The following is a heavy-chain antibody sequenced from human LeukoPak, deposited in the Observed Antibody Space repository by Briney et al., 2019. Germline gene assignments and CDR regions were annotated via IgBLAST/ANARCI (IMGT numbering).Heavy chain of an antibody. V-gene: IGHV4-59*12. J-gene: IGHJ4*02. CDR2: IYYSGST. D-gene: IGHD3-10*01. CDR1: GGSISSYY. CDR3: ARDGSGSYYRFDY. Sequence: SETLSLTCTVSGGSISSYYWSWIRQPPGKGLEWIGYIYYSGSTNYNPSLKSRVTISVDTSKNQFSLKLSSVTAADTAVYYCARDGSGSYYRFDYWGQGTLVTVSS.